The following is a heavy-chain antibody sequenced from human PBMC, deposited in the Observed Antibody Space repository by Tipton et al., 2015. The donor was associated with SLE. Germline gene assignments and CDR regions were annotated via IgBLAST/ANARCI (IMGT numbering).Heavy chain of an antibody. J-gene: IGHJ4*02. CDR1: GYSISSGYY. CDR3: AKRGDWDYYFDY. CDR2: IYHSGST. D-gene: IGHD3-10*01. Sequence: TLSLTCAVSGYSISSGYYWGWIRQPPGKGLEWIGSIYHSGSTYYNPSLKSRVTISVDTSKNQFSLKLGSVTAADTAVYYCAKRGDWDYYFDYWGQGTLVTVSS. V-gene: IGHV4-38-2*01.